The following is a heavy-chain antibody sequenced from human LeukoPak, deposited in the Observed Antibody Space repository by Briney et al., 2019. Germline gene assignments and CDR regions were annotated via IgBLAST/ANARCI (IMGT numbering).Heavy chain of an antibody. Sequence: GGSLRLSCAVSGFTFSSYWMSWVRQAPGKGLEWVANIKEDGTEKYYQDSVKGRFTISRDNAKNSLYLQMNSLRAEDTAVYYCAREVVLSTSAWXEYWGQGTLVTVSS. CDR3: AREVVLSTSAWXEY. V-gene: IGHV3-7*01. J-gene: IGHJ4*02. D-gene: IGHD3-22*01. CDR1: GFTFSSYW. CDR2: IKEDGTEK.